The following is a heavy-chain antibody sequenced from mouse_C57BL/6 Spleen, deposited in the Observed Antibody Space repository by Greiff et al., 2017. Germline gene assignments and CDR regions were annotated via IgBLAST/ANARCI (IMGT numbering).Heavy chain of an antibody. J-gene: IGHJ3*01. CDR1: GFTFSDYG. D-gene: IGHD1-1*01. CDR3: AYYYGSAY. Sequence: DVKLVESGGGLVKPGGSLKLSCAASGFTFSDYGMHWVRQAPEKGLEWVAYISSGSSTIYYADTVKGRFTISRDNAKNTLFLQMTSLRSEDTAMYYCAYYYGSAYWGQGTLVTVSA. V-gene: IGHV5-17*01. CDR2: ISSGSSTI.